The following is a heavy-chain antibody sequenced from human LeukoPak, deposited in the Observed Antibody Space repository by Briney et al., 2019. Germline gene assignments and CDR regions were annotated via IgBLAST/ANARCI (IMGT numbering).Heavy chain of an antibody. CDR2: ISGSGGHT. Sequence: GGSLRLSCAASGFTFSDYYMSWIRQAPGKGLEWVSYISGSGGHTTSADSVQGRFTISGDNAKNSLYLQMNSLRAEDTAVYYCARDSTYGDFDYWGQGTLVTVSS. CDR1: GFTFSDYY. CDR3: ARDSTYGDFDY. V-gene: IGHV3-11*06. J-gene: IGHJ4*02. D-gene: IGHD3-10*01.